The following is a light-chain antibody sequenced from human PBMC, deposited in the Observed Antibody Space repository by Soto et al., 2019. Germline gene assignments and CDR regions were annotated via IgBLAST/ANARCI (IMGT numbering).Light chain of an antibody. V-gene: IGLV1-44*01. Sequence: QSVLTQPPSASGTPGQRVTISRSGSSSNSGSNTVNWYQQLPGTAPKLLIHANNQRPSGVPDRFSGSKSGTSASLAISWLQSEEADYYCAAWGDSLNGYVFGTGTKVTVL. CDR1: SSNSGSNT. CDR2: ANN. J-gene: IGLJ1*01. CDR3: AAWGDSLNGYV.